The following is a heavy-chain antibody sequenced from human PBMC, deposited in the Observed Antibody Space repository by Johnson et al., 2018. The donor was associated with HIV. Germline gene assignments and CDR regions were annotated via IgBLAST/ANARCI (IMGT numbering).Heavy chain of an antibody. V-gene: IGHV3-7*05. J-gene: IGHJ3*02. Sequence: VQLVESGGGLVQPGGSLRVSCAASGFTLSSYWMSWVRQAPGKGLEWVANIKQDGSEKYYVDSVKGRFTISRDNAKNSLYLQMNSLRAEDTAVYYCAKDGAAPASYGAFDIWGQGTMVTVSS. D-gene: IGHD2-8*01. CDR3: AKDGAAPASYGAFDI. CDR1: GFTLSSYW. CDR2: IKQDGSEK.